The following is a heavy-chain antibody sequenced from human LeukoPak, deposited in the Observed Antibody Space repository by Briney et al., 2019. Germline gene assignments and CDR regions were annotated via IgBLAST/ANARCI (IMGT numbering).Heavy chain of an antibody. D-gene: IGHD5-24*01. Sequence: PGGSLRLSCAASGFTFSSYEMNWVRQAPGKGLEWVSYISSSGSTIYYADSVKGRFTISRDNAKNSLYLQMNSLRAEDTAIYYCARIRDGYNDAYDIWGQGTVVTVPS. J-gene: IGHJ3*02. CDR2: ISSSGSTI. CDR3: ARIRDGYNDAYDI. V-gene: IGHV3-48*03. CDR1: GFTFSSYE.